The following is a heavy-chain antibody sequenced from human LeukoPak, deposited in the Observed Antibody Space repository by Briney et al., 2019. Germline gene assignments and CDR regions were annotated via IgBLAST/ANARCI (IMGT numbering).Heavy chain of an antibody. CDR1: GYTFTSYG. CDR2: ISAYNGNT. D-gene: IGHD2-2*01. V-gene: IGHV1-18*01. J-gene: IGHJ5*02. Sequence: GASVKVSCKASGYTFTSYGISWVRQAPGQGLEWMGWISAYNGNTNYAQKLQGRVTMTTDTSTSTAYMELRSLRSDDTAVYYCARDRPYCSSTSCYELFDPWGQGTLVTFSS. CDR3: ARDRPYCSSTSCYELFDP.